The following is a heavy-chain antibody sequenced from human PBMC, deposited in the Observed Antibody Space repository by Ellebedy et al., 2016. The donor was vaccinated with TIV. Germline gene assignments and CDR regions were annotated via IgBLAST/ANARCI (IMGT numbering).Heavy chain of an antibody. Sequence: MPSETLSLTCNVSGGSISTFYWSWIRQPPGKGLEFIGYIYYIGITNYNPSLESRVAISIDTSENQFSLRLSSVTAAETAVYYCAAYYGGRFDYWGQGNLVTVSS. CDR2: IYYIGIT. D-gene: IGHD4-23*01. V-gene: IGHV4-59*01. J-gene: IGHJ4*02. CDR3: AAYYGGRFDY. CDR1: GGSISTFY.